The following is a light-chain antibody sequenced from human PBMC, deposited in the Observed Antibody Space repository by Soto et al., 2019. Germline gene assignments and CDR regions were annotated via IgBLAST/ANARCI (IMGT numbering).Light chain of an antibody. CDR2: WAS. V-gene: IGKV4-1*01. CDR3: QQYFDVPFT. CDR1: RSVLYKSNNKNH. J-gene: IGKJ4*01. Sequence: DIVMTQSAYSLALSLGERATMNCKCSRSVLYKSNNKNHLAWYQQKPGQPPQLIIYWASTRESGVPERFSGSGSGTDFTLTISSMEAEDVAFYWCQQYFDVPFTFGGGTKVDIK.